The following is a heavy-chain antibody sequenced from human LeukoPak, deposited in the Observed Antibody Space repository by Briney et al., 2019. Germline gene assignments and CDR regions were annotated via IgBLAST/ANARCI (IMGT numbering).Heavy chain of an antibody. CDR1: GGSISSSSYY. CDR2: IYYSGST. Sequence: PSETLSLTCTVSGGSISSSSYYWGWIRQPPGKGLEWIGSIYYSGSTYYNPSLKSRVTISVDTSKNQFSLKLSSVTAADTAVYYCARDMEGPVAVHDAFDIWGQGTMVTVSS. J-gene: IGHJ3*02. V-gene: IGHV4-39*07. CDR3: ARDMEGPVAVHDAFDI. D-gene: IGHD6-19*01.